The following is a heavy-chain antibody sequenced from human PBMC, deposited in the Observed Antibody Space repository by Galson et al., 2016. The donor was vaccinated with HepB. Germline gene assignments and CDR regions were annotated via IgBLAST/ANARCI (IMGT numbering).Heavy chain of an antibody. CDR1: GGTFSSYT. CDR2: IIPLSGTA. V-gene: IGHV1-69*06. J-gene: IGHJ4*02. D-gene: IGHD3-22*01. CDR3: ATEGGAYGSTGYHYDH. Sequence: CKASGGTFSSYTITWVRQAPGQGLKWMGGIIPLSGTAKYAKKLQGRVTITADKSATTAYMELSSLRPEDTALYYCATEGGAYGSTGYHYDHWGQGTLVTVAS.